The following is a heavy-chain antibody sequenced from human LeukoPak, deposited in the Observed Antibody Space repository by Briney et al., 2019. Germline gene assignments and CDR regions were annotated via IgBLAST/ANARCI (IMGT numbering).Heavy chain of an antibody. CDR3: ARLRGNYFPDY. D-gene: IGHD4-11*01. CDR1: GGSISSYY. Sequence: SETLSLTCTVSGGSISSYYWTWIRQPPGKGLEWIGYIFYSGSTNYNPSLKSRVTISVDTSKNQFSLKLSSVTAADTAVYYCARLRGNYFPDYWGQGTLDTVSS. CDR2: IFYSGST. J-gene: IGHJ4*02. V-gene: IGHV4-59*01.